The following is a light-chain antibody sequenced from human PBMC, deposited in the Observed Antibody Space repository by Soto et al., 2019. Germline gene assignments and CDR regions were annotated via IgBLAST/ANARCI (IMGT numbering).Light chain of an antibody. CDR1: QSVGSE. J-gene: IGKJ3*01. CDR2: GAS. Sequence: EVVMTQSPATLSVSPGERATLSCRASQSVGSELAWYQQKPGQAPRLLIYGASTRSTGIPARFSGSGSGTDFTLTISSLQSEDFAVYYCQQYGRSPFTFGPGTKVDIK. V-gene: IGKV3-15*01. CDR3: QQYGRSPFT.